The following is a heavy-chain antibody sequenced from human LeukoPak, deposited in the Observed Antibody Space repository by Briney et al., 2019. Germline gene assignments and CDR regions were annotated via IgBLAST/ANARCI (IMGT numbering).Heavy chain of an antibody. V-gene: IGHV4-39*01. Sequence: SETLSLTCTVSGGSISSSSYYWGWIRQPPWKGLEWIGSIYYSGSTYYNPSLKSRVTISVDTSKNQFSLKLSSVTAADTAVYYCARRLAGTDDYWGQGTLVTVFS. CDR3: ARRLAGTDDY. D-gene: IGHD6-13*01. CDR2: IYYSGST. CDR1: GGSISSSSYY. J-gene: IGHJ4*02.